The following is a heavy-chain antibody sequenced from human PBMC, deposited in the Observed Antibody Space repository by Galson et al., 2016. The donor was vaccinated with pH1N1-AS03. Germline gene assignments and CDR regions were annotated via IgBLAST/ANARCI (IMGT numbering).Heavy chain of an antibody. CDR1: GYSFPTYS. D-gene: IGHD4-17*01. CDR2: ISAYSGDT. CDR3: ARAHYNADYVPDF. J-gene: IGHJ4*02. Sequence: SVKVSCKASGYSFPTYSFNWVRQAPGQGLEWLGWISAYSGDTHYARKFQGRVTLTKDTSTSTAYMELRSLTSDDTAVYYCARAHYNADYVPDFWGQGTLVTVSS. V-gene: IGHV1-18*04.